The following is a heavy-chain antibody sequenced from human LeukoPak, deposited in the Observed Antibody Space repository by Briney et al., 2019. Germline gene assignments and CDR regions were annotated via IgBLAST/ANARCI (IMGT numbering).Heavy chain of an antibody. D-gene: IGHD2-2*01. CDR3: AREAVEPAAIFDY. Sequence: SQTLSLTCTVSGGSISSGSYYWSWIRQPAGKGLEWIGRIYTSGSTNYNPSLKSRVTTSVDTSKNQFSLKLSSVTAADTAVYYCAREAVEPAAIFDYWGQGTLVTVSS. CDR1: GGSISSGSYY. V-gene: IGHV4-61*02. J-gene: IGHJ4*02. CDR2: IYTSGST.